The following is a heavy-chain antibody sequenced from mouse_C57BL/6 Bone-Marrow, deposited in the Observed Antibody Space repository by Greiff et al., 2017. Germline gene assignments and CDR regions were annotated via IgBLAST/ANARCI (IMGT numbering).Heavy chain of an antibody. D-gene: IGHD1-1*01. J-gene: IGHJ2*01. V-gene: IGHV1-64*01. CDR1: GYTFTSYC. CDR3: ASSNYGSHYLDY. Sequence: QVQLQQPGAELVKPGASVKLSCKASGYTFTSYCMHWVKQRPGQGLEWIGMIHPNSGGTNYNEKFKGKATLTVDKSSSTAYMQLSSLTSEDSAVYYCASSNYGSHYLDYWGQGTTLTVSS. CDR2: IHPNSGGT.